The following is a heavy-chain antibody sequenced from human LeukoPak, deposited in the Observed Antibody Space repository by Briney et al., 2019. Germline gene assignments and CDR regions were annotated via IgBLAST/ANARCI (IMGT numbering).Heavy chain of an antibody. J-gene: IGHJ4*02. V-gene: IGHV3-21*01. Sequence: GVSLRLSCAASGFTFSSYSMNWVRQAPGKGLEWVSSISSSSSYIYYADSVKGRFTISRDNAKNSLYLQMNSLRAEDTAVYYCARDILWYSSGWDPDYWGQGTLVTVSS. CDR1: GFTFSSYS. CDR2: ISSSSSYI. CDR3: ARDILWYSSGWDPDY. D-gene: IGHD6-19*01.